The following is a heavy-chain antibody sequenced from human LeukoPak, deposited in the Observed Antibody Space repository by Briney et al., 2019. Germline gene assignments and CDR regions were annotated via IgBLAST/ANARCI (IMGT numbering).Heavy chain of an antibody. Sequence: GGSLRLSCAASGLTFSSYSMNWVRQAPGKGLEWVSTITGSSNHIYYADSVKGRFTISRDNAKNSLYLQMNSLRADDTAVYYCARVGQGGYNSDYWGQGTLVTVSS. CDR3: ARVGQGGYNSDY. CDR2: ITGSSNHI. D-gene: IGHD5-24*01. V-gene: IGHV3-21*01. CDR1: GLTFSSYS. J-gene: IGHJ4*02.